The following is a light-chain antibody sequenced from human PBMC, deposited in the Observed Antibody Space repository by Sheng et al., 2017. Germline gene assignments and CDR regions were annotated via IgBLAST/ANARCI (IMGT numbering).Light chain of an antibody. Sequence: QSALTQPVSVSGAPGQSITISCTGTSSDIGSYDYVSWYQQHPDTAPQLIIYDVSHRPSGVSNRFSGSKSGNTASLTISGLQGEDEADYYCTSYTNTGIVVFGGGTKLTVL. J-gene: IGLJ2*01. CDR2: DVS. V-gene: IGLV2-14*03. CDR3: TSYTNTGIVV. CDR1: SSDIGSYDY.